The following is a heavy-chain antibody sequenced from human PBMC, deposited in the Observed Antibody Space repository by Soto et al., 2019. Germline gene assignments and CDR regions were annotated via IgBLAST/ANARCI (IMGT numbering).Heavy chain of an antibody. V-gene: IGHV3-7*01. CDR3: ARKVGDH. CDR1: GFTFGSYW. D-gene: IGHD1-26*01. CDR2: IKQDGSVK. J-gene: IGHJ4*02. Sequence: EVQLVESGGGLVQPGGSLRLSCAASGFTFGSYWMSWVRQAPGKGLEWVANIKQDGSVKYYVDSVKGRFTISRDNAENSLYLQMNSLRVEDTALYYCARKVGDHWGQGTLVTVSS.